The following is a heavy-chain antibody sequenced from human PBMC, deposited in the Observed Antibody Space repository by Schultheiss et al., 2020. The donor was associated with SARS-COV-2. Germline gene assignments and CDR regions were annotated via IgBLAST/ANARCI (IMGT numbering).Heavy chain of an antibody. Sequence: SETLSLTCTVSGGSISSSSYYWGWIRQPPGKGLEWIGRIYTSGSTNYNPSLKSRVTISVDTSKNQFSLKLSSVTAADTAVYYCARGKGGYGSGSKTIDYWGQGTLVTVSS. J-gene: IGHJ4*02. CDR2: IYTSGST. CDR3: ARGKGGYGSGSKTIDY. CDR1: GGSISSSSYY. D-gene: IGHD3-10*01. V-gene: IGHV4-61*02.